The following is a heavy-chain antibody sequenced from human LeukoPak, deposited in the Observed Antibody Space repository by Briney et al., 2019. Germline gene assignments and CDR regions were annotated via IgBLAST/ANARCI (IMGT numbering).Heavy chain of an antibody. CDR2: ISSSSSYI. CDR3: ARDWSIVVVVAGLKGMDV. Sequence: GGSLRLSCAASGFTFSSYSMNWVRQAPGKGLEWVSSISSSSSYIYYADSVKGRFTISRDNAKNSLYLQMNSLRAEDTAVYYCARDWSIVVVVAGLKGMDVWGKGTTVTVSS. D-gene: IGHD2-15*01. CDR1: GFTFSSYS. V-gene: IGHV3-21*01. J-gene: IGHJ6*03.